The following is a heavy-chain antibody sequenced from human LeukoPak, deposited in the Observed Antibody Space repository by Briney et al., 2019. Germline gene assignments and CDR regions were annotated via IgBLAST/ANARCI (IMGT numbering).Heavy chain of an antibody. CDR2: IYDGGST. D-gene: IGHD3-16*01. J-gene: IGHJ5*02. CDR3: ARHYEP. V-gene: IGHV4-39*01. CDR1: GGSIRSSYYY. Sequence: NPSETLSLTCTVSGGSIRSSYYYWGWIRQPPGKGLEWIGSIYDGGSTYYNPSLKSRVTISVDTSKNQFSLKLNSVTAADTAVYYCARHYEPWGQGTLVTVSS.